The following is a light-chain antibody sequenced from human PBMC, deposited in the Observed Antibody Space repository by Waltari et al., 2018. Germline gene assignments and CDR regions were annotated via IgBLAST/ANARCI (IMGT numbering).Light chain of an antibody. CDR3: QSYDSSNVV. CDR2: EDN. J-gene: IGLJ2*01. Sequence: NFMLTQPHSVSESPGKTVTISCTGSSGSIASHYVQWYQPRPGSAPTTVIYEDNQRPSGVPDRFSGSIDSSSNSASLTISGLKTEDEADYYCQSYDSSNVVFGGGTKLTVL. V-gene: IGLV6-57*02. CDR1: SGSIASHY.